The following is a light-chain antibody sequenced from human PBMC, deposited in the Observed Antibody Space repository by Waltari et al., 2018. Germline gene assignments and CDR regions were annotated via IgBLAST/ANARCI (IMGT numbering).Light chain of an antibody. Sequence: QSALTQPASVSGSPGQSITISCPGTSRDVGGYNYVSWYQQHPGKAPKLMIYEVSNRPSGVSNRFSGSKSGNTASLTISGLQAEDEADYYCSSYTSSSTPVFGTGTKVTVL. CDR3: SSYTSSSTPV. CDR2: EVS. J-gene: IGLJ1*01. V-gene: IGLV2-14*01. CDR1: SRDVGGYNY.